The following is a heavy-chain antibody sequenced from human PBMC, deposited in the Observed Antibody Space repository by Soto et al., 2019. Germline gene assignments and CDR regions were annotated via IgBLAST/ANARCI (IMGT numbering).Heavy chain of an antibody. CDR2: IRNQTYRGAT. Sequence: GGSLRLSCTASGFTFGNYAINWVRQAPGKGLNWVGLIRNQTYRGATEYAASMKGRFNIARDDSKNIAYLQMNSLKTEDSAVYSCTRAGSPNIAYFFDYWGQGTLVTVSS. CDR1: GFTFGNYA. CDR3: TRAGSPNIAYFFDY. V-gene: IGHV3-49*04. J-gene: IGHJ4*02. D-gene: IGHD3-10*01.